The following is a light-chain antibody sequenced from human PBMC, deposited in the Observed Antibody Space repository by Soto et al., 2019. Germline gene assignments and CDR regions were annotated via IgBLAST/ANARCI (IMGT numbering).Light chain of an antibody. CDR2: GAS. J-gene: IGKJ5*01. Sequence: EIVLTQSPGTLSLSPGERATLSCRASQSVSNTYLAWYRQKPGQTPRLLIYGASTRATGIPDRSSGSGSGTDFTLTISRLEPEDFAFYYCQQYGSSTLTFGQGTRLEIK. CDR3: QQYGSSTLT. CDR1: QSVSNTY. V-gene: IGKV3-20*01.